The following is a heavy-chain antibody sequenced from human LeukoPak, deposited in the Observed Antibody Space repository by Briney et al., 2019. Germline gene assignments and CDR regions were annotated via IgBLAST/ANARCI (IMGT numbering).Heavy chain of an antibody. CDR2: IYYSGST. J-gene: IGHJ5*02. V-gene: IGHV4-61*01. CDR3: ARESDGRYYDSSGYYLAFDP. CDR1: GGSVSSGSYY. D-gene: IGHD3-22*01. Sequence: KPSETLSLTCTVSGGSVSSGSYYWSWIRQPPGKGLEWIGYIYYSGSTNYNPSLKSRVTISVDTSKNQFSLKLSSVTAADTAVYYCARESDGRYYDSSGYYLAFDPWGQGTLVTVSS.